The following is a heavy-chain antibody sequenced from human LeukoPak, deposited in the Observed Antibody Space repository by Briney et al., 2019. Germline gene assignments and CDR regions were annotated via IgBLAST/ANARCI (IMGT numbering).Heavy chain of an antibody. CDR1: GLTFSSFW. V-gene: IGHV3-7*04. CDR3: ARGEYYYDGGY. CDR2: IKRDGSEK. D-gene: IGHD3-22*01. J-gene: IGHJ1*01. Sequence: GGSLRLSCAASGLTFSSFWMSWVRQAPGKGLEWVANIKRDGSEKYYVDSVKGRFTISRDNAKNSLYLRMNSLRVEDTAVYYCARGEYYYDGGYWGQGTLVTVSS.